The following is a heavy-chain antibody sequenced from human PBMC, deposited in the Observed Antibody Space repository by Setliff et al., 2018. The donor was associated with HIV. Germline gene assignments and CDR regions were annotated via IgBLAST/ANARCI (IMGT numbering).Heavy chain of an antibody. CDR2: INHSGST. J-gene: IGHJ2*01. Sequence: SETLSLTCAVYGGSFSGYYWNWIRQSPGEGLEWIGEINHSGSTNYNPSLKSRITISVDTSKKQFSLKLNSVTAADTAVYYCARGPAEWQIVVVPAAHWYFDLWGRGTLVTVS. V-gene: IGHV4-34*01. CDR1: GGSFSGYY. CDR3: ARGPAEWQIVVVPAAHWYFDL. D-gene: IGHD2-2*01.